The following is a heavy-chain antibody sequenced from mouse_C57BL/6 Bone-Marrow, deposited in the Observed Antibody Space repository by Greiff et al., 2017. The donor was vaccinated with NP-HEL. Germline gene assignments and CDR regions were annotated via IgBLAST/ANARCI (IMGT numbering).Heavy chain of an antibody. V-gene: IGHV2-9*01. Sequence: VQLQESGPGLVAPSQSLSITCTVSGFSLTSYGVDWVRQPPGTGLEWLGVIWGGGSTNYNSALMSKLSISKDNSKSQVFLKMNSLQTEDTAMYYCAKHNYGSSYGYCDVWGTGTTVTVSS. J-gene: IGHJ1*03. CDR3: AKHNYGSSYGYCDV. CDR1: GFSLTSYG. D-gene: IGHD1-1*01. CDR2: IWGGGST.